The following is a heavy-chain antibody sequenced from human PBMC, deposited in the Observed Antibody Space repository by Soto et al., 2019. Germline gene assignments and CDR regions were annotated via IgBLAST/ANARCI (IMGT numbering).Heavy chain of an antibody. J-gene: IGHJ4*02. CDR1: GFSLSTTRVG. CDR2: IYWDDDK. V-gene: IGHV2-5*02. D-gene: IGHD6-19*01. CDR3: AHTLVAGLGYYFDY. Sequence: QITLKESGPTLVKPTQTLTLTCTFSGFSLSTTRVGVGWIRQPPGKALEWLALIYWDDDKRYSPFLKSRLTNTKDTSKNPVVLTMTNMDPMDTATYFCAHTLVAGLGYYFDYWGQGTLVTVSS.